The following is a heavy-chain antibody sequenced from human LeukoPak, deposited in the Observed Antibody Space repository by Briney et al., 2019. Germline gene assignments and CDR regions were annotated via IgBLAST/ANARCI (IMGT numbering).Heavy chain of an antibody. D-gene: IGHD2-2*02. CDR1: GYTFTGYY. V-gene: IGHV1-2*02. J-gene: IGHJ3*02. CDR3: ARRVPAGIGAFDI. CDR2: INPNSGDT. Sequence: GASVTVSCKASGYTFTGYYIHWVRQAPGQGLEWMGWINPNSGDTNYAQKFQGRVTMTRDTSISTAYMEVSRLTSDDTAVYFCARRVPAGIGAFDIWGQGTMVTVSS.